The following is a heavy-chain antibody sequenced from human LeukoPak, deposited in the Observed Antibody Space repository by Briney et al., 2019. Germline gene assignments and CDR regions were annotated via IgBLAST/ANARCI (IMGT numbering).Heavy chain of an antibody. D-gene: IGHD5-18*01. CDR1: GYSFTSYW. J-gene: IGHJ5*02. Sequence: GESLKISCKGSGYSFTSYWIGWVRPMPGKGLKWMGIIYPGDSDTRYSPSFQGQVTISADKSISTAYLQWSSLKASDTAMYCCARLKGRYSYGSGDPWGKGTLVTVSS. V-gene: IGHV5-51*01. CDR2: IYPGDSDT. CDR3: ARLKGRYSYGSGDP.